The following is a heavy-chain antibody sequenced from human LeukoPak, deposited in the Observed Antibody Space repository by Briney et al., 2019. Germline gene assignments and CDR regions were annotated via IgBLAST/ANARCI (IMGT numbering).Heavy chain of an antibody. V-gene: IGHV3-48*01. J-gene: IGHJ4*02. CDR2: ISSSSSTI. CDR1: GFTFSSYS. Sequence: GGSLRLSCAASGFTFSSYSRNWVRQAPGKGLEWVSYISSSSSTIYYADSVKGRFTISRDNAKNSLYLQMNSLRAEDTAVYYCARDRRVLEWSKNSPFDYWGQGTLVTVSS. CDR3: ARDRRVLEWSKNSPFDY. D-gene: IGHD3-3*01.